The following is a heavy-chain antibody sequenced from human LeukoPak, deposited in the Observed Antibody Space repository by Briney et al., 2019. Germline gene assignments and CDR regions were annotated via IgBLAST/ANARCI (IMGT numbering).Heavy chain of an antibody. CDR2: ISWNSGSI. J-gene: IGHJ4*02. CDR3: AKDIGSSGYYYPDY. CDR1: GFTFDDYA. V-gene: IGHV3-9*01. Sequence: PGGSLRLSCAASGFTFDDYAMHWVRQAPGKGLEWVSGISWNSGSIGYADSVKGQFTISRDNAKNSLYLQMNSLRAEDTALYYCAKDIGSSGYYYPDYWGQGTLVTVSS. D-gene: IGHD3-22*01.